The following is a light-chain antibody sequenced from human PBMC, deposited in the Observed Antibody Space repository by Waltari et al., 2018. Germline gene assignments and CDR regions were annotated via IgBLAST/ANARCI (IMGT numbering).Light chain of an antibody. Sequence: EIVLKQSPGILSLPPGERATLACRASQSVYGNYLVWYQQQPGQAPRLLIYETSNRATGIPDRFSGSGSGTDFSLTINRLEPEDFAVYYCQQFGSSPFTFGQGTKLEIK. CDR1: QSVYGNY. CDR3: QQFGSSPFT. J-gene: IGKJ2*01. CDR2: ETS. V-gene: IGKV3-20*01.